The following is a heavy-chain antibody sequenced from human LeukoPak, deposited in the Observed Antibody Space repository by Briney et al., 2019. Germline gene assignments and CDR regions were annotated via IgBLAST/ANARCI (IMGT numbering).Heavy chain of an antibody. CDR1: GFTFSSYG. V-gene: IGHV3-13*01. D-gene: IGHD3-10*01. Sequence: GGSLRLSCAASGFTFSSYGMHWVRQTTGKGLEWVSAIGTAGDTYYPGSVKGRFTISRENAKNSLYLQMNSLRAGDTAVYYCARGFLVRGFDYYMDVWGKGTTVTVSS. CDR2: IGTAGDT. CDR3: ARGFLVRGFDYYMDV. J-gene: IGHJ6*03.